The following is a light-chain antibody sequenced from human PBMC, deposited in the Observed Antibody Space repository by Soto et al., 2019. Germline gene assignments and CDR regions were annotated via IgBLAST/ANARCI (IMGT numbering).Light chain of an antibody. CDR3: QQYNSYSLT. Sequence: DIQMTQSPSTLSASVGDRVTITCRASQSVTSRLAWYQQKPGKAPKLLIYGASNLESGVPSRFSGSVSGTAFTLPISSLQPDDFATYYCQQYNSYSLTFGGGTTVEIK. J-gene: IGKJ4*01. CDR2: GAS. V-gene: IGKV1-5*01. CDR1: QSVTSR.